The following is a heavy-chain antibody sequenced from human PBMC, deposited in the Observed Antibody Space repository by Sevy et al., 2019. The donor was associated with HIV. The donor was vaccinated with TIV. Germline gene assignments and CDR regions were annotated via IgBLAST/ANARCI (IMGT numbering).Heavy chain of an antibody. CDR1: GFTFNSHG. CDR3: VKDPLISLGADLFDY. Sequence: GGSLRLSCATSGFTFNSHGMHWVRQAPGKGLESVSFIQYDGGNKNYADSVKGRFTISRDNSKNALYLQLSSLRTEDTALYYCVKDPLISLGADLFDYWGQGTLVTVSS. V-gene: IGHV3-30*02. D-gene: IGHD7-27*01. J-gene: IGHJ4*02. CDR2: IQYDGGNK.